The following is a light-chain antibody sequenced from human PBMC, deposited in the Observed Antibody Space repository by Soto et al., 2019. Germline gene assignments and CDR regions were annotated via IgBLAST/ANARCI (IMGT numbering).Light chain of an antibody. CDR1: SSDVGGYNF. Sequence: QSALAQPASVFGSPGQSITISCTGTSSDVGGYNFVSWYQQHPDKAPKLMIYEVSNRPSAVSNRFSGSKSRNTASLTISGLQPEDEADYDCSSYTTSSTVVFGSGTKVTVL. J-gene: IGLJ1*01. CDR2: EVS. CDR3: SSYTTSSTVV. V-gene: IGLV2-14*03.